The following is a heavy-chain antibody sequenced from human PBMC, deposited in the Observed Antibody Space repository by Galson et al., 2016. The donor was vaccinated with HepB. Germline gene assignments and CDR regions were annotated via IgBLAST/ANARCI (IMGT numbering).Heavy chain of an antibody. J-gene: IGHJ4*02. CDR3: VRWVSGAADY. CDR2: TRNRRNSFIT. Sequence: SLRLSCAASGYTSSDHYKDWVRQATGKGLEWVGRTRNRRNSFITEYAASVRGRFTISRDDSKNSVYLQMNSLKTEDTAVYYCVRWVSGAADYWGQGALVTVPS. CDR1: GYTSSDHY. D-gene: IGHD5/OR15-5a*01. V-gene: IGHV3-72*01.